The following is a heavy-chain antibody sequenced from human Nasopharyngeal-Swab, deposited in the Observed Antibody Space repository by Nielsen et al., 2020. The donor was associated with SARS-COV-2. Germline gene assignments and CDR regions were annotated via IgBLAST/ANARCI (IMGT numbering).Heavy chain of an antibody. CDR2: INHSGST. D-gene: IGHD3-9*01. CDR1: GGSFSGYY. CDR3: ARDKAVLRYFDWHQSMDV. V-gene: IGHV4-34*01. J-gene: IGHJ6*02. Sequence: SQTLSLTCAVYGGSFSGYYWSWIRQPPGKGLEWIGEINHSGSTNYNPSLKSRATISVDTSKNQCSLKLSSVTAADTAVYYCARDKAVLRYFDWHQSMDVWGQGTTVTVSS.